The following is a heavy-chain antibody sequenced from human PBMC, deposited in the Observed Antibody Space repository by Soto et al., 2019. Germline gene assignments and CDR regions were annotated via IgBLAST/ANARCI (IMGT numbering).Heavy chain of an antibody. D-gene: IGHD3-9*01. CDR2: ISAYNGNT. CDR1: GYTFTSYG. CDR3: ARDQGDYDILTGYYNVGFDP. Sequence: ASVKVSCKASGYTFTSYGISWVRQAPGQGLEWMGWISAYNGNTNYAQKLQGRVTMTTDTSTSTAYMELRSLRSDDTAVYYCARDQGDYDILTGYYNVGFDPWGQGTLATVSS. J-gene: IGHJ5*02. V-gene: IGHV1-18*01.